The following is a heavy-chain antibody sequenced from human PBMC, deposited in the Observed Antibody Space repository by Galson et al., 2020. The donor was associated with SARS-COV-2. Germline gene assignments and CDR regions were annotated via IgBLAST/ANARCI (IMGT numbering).Heavy chain of an antibody. Sequence: SETLSLTCSVSGGSISSGGYFWSWIRQHPGKGLEWIGCIYDSGSTYYNPSLKSRGSISADTSKNQFSLKMYSVTAADTAVYFCARTRSSGDPCDMDVWGQGTTITVSS. CDR3: ARTRSSGDPCDMDV. CDR2: IYDSGST. J-gene: IGHJ6*02. CDR1: GGSISSGGYF. V-gene: IGHV4-31*03. D-gene: IGHD6-25*01.